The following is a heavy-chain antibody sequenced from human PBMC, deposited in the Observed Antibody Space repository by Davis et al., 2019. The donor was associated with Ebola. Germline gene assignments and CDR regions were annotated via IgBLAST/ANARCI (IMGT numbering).Heavy chain of an antibody. CDR1: GYSISSGYY. D-gene: IGHD3-16*02. CDR3: ARQNGVGLGELSFFDY. CDR2: IYHSGST. V-gene: IGHV4-38-2*02. Sequence: MPGGSLRLSCTVSGYSISSGYYWGWIRQPPGKGLEWIGSIYHSGSTYYNPSLKSRVTISVDTSKNQFSLKLSSVTAADTAVYYCARQNGVGLGELSFFDYWGQGTLVTVSS. J-gene: IGHJ4*02.